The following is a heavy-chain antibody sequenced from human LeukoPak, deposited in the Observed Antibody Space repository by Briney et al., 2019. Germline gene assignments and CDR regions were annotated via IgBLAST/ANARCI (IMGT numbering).Heavy chain of an antibody. Sequence: GGSLRLSCAASGFTFSNYAMTWVRQAPGKGLEWVSALRGRGDSTYYADSVKGRFTISRDNAKNSLYLQMNSLRAEDTAVYYCARGKYYYDSSGYYSDYWGQGTLVTVSS. CDR3: ARGKYYYDSSGYYSDY. J-gene: IGHJ4*02. D-gene: IGHD3-22*01. V-gene: IGHV3-23*01. CDR1: GFTFSNYA. CDR2: LRGRGDST.